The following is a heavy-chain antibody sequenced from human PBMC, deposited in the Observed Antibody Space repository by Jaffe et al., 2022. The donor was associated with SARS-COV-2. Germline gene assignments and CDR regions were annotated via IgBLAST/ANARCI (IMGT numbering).Heavy chain of an antibody. CDR2: INTNTGNP. J-gene: IGHJ6*03. CDR3: ARNNPYMDV. V-gene: IGHV7-4-1*04. CDR1: GYTFTRYA. Sequence: QVQLVQSGSELRKPGASVKVSCKASGYTFTRYAMNWVRQAPGQGLEWMGWINTNTGNPTYAQGFTGRFVFSLDTAVNMAYLQISSLRADDTAIYYCARNNPYMDVWGGGTTVTVSS.